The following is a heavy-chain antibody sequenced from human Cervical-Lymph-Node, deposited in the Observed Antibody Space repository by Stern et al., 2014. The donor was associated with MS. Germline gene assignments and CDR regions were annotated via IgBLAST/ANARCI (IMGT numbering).Heavy chain of an antibody. V-gene: IGHV1-69*01. CDR1: GGSFSSID. CDR3: ARHQGGIAAN. D-gene: IGHD6-13*01. CDR2: ISPMFGVA. Sequence: VQLVESGAEVKQPESSVKVSCKASGGSFSSIDINWVRQAPGQRLEWLGGISPMFGVANYAQNFQGRVTFTADESTSTAYMELSSLRSEDTAVYYCARHQGGIAANWGQGTLVIVSS. J-gene: IGHJ4*02.